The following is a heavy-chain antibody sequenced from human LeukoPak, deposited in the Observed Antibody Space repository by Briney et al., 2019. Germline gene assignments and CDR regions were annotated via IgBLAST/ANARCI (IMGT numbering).Heavy chain of an antibody. CDR1: GYTFTSYG. CDR3: ARELEYYGSGSSIAYAFDI. V-gene: IGHV1-69*13. D-gene: IGHD3-10*01. CDR2: IIPIFGTA. J-gene: IGHJ3*02. Sequence: SVKVSCKASGYTFTSYGISWVRQAPGQGLEWMGGIIPIFGTANYAQKFQGRVTITADESTSTAYMELSSLRSEDTAVYYCARELEYYGSGSSIAYAFDIWGQGTMVTVSS.